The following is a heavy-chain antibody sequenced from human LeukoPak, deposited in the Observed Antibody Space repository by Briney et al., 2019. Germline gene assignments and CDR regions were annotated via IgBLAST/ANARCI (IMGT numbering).Heavy chain of an antibody. CDR3: ASLGGADYYYYMDV. CDR1: GFTFSSYW. D-gene: IGHD3-16*01. J-gene: IGHJ6*03. CDR2: INSDGSST. Sequence: GGSLRLSCAASGFTFSSYWMHRVRQAPGKGLVWVSRINSDGSSTSYADSVKGRFTISRDNAKNTLYLQMNSLRAEDTAVYYCASLGGADYYYYMDVWGKGTTVTVSS. V-gene: IGHV3-74*01.